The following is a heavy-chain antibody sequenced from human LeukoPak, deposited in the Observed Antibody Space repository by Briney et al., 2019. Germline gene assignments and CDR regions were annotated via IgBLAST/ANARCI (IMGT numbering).Heavy chain of an antibody. CDR2: IRYDGSNK. CDR3: AKDLGYYDFWSGYYMTVDY. J-gene: IGHJ4*02. Sequence: PGGSLRLSCAASGFTFSSYGMHWVRQAPGKGLEWVAFIRYDGSNKYYADSVKGRFTISRDNSKNTLYLQMNRLRAEDTAVYYCAKDLGYYDFWSGYYMTVDYWGQGTLVTVSS. CDR1: GFTFSSYG. D-gene: IGHD3-3*01. V-gene: IGHV3-30*02.